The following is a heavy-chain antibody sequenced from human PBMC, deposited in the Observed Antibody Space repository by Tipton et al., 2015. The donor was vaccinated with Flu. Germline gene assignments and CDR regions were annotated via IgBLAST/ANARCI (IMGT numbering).Heavy chain of an antibody. Sequence: QSGAEVKKPGASVKVSCKASGYTFPTYGFIWVRQAPGQGLEWMGWVSSHNGDTKYAQKVQGRVTMTADTSTSTAYMELRSLRSEDTAMYYCATLDYWGQGTLVTVSS. CDR1: GYTFPTYG. J-gene: IGHJ4*02. V-gene: IGHV1-18*01. CDR3: ATLDY. CDR2: VSSHNGDT.